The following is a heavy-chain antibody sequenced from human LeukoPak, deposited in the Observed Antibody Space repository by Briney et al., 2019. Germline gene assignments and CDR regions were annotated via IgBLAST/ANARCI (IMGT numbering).Heavy chain of an antibody. Sequence: PGGSLRLSCAASGFTFSSWAMSWVRQAPGKGLEWVSAVSPSGDTTYYADSVKGRFTISRDNSKNTLYLQMNSLRAGDTAVYYCAKEGCTRCTPFVDYWGQGILVTVSS. CDR3: AKEGCTRCTPFVDY. CDR2: VSPSGDTT. D-gene: IGHD2-2*01. CDR1: GFTFSSWA. J-gene: IGHJ4*02. V-gene: IGHV3-23*01.